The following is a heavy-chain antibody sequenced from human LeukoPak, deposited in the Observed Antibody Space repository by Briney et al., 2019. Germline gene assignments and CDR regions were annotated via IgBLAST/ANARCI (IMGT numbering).Heavy chain of an antibody. CDR2: ISGSSTYI. CDR1: GFTFSSYS. Sequence: PGGSLRLSCVASGFTFSSYSMNWVRQAPGKGLEWVSSISGSSTYIYYADSVKGRFTISRDNAKNSLYLHMNSLRAEDTAVYYCARRYCSGGSCYCDYWGQGTLVTVSS. V-gene: IGHV3-21*01. CDR3: ARRYCSGGSCYCDY. D-gene: IGHD2-15*01. J-gene: IGHJ4*02.